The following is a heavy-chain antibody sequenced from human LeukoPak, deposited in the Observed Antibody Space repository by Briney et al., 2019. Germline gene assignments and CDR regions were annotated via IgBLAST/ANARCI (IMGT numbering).Heavy chain of an antibody. J-gene: IGHJ4*02. CDR3: ARSLPGAIGAADF. V-gene: IGHV4-59*01. CDR2: THSSGNT. Sequence: SETLSLTCTVSGGSISSYYWSWIRQPAGKGLEWIAYTHSSGNTGYNPSLRSRVTISLDTSKNHFSLKVTSMTAADTGVYYCARSLPGAIGAADFWGQGTLVTVSS. D-gene: IGHD3-3*01. CDR1: GGSISSYY.